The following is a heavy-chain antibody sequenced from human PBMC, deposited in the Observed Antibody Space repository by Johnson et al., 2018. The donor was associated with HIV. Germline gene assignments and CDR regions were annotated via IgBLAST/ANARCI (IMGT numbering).Heavy chain of an antibody. V-gene: IGHV3-7*03. CDR2: IKQDGSEK. CDR3: TTDLGVVGGFDI. CDR1: GFTFSSYW. J-gene: IGHJ3*02. D-gene: IGHD4-23*01. Sequence: VQLVESGGGLVQPGGSLRLSCAASGFTFSSYWMSWVRQAPGKGLEWVANIKQDGSEKYYVDSVKGRFTISRDDSKTTLFLQMNSLKIEDTAVYYCTTDLGVVGGFDIWGQGTMVSVS.